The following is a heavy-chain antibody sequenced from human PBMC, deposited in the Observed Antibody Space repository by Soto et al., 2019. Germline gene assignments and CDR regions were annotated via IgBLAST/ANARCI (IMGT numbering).Heavy chain of an antibody. J-gene: IGHJ4*02. CDR3: AHRVLRTVFGLVTTTAIYFDF. D-gene: IGHD3-3*01. CDR1: GFSLTTSGVV. CDR2: IYWDDDK. Sequence: QITLNESGPTVVRPTETLTLTCRFSGFSLTTSGVVVGWIRQSPGKAPEWIALIYWDDDKRYSASLKSRLTITKDTSKSQVVLTVSDLDPSDTATYYCAHRVLRTVFGLVTTTAIYFDFWGQGTPVAVSS. V-gene: IGHV2-5*02.